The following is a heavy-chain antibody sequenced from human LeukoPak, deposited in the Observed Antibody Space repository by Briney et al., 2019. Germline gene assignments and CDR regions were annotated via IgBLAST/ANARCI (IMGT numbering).Heavy chain of an antibody. V-gene: IGHV1-2*02. CDR3: ARVTWGSSSSWAGAFDI. Sequence: ASVKVSCKASGYSFTGHYMHWVRQAPGQGLEWMGWINPNSGGTKSAERFQGRVTMTRDTSISTAYVELSRLRSDDTAVYYCARVTWGSSSSWAGAFDIWGQGTMVTVSS. D-gene: IGHD6-6*01. J-gene: IGHJ3*02. CDR1: GYSFTGHY. CDR2: INPNSGGT.